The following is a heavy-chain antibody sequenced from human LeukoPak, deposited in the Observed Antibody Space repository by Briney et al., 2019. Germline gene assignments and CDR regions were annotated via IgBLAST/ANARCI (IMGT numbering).Heavy chain of an antibody. D-gene: IGHD6-13*01. J-gene: IGHJ2*01. V-gene: IGHV4-59*11. CDR2: IYYNGGS. CDR3: ARIAAAARGDWYFDL. CDR1: GDSISSHY. Sequence: SETLSLTCTVSGDSISSHYWTWIRQPPGKGLEWIGFIYYNGGSNYNPSLKSRVTMSVDTSKNQFSLTLSSVTAADTAIYSCARIAAAARGDWYFDLLGRGTLVTVSS.